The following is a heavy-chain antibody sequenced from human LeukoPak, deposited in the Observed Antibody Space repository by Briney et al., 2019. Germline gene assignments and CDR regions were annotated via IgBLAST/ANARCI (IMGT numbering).Heavy chain of an antibody. CDR2: MNPNSGNT. CDR3: ARDTLRSTNYYYYGMDV. D-gene: IGHD2-2*01. V-gene: IGHV1-8*01. Sequence: RASVRVSCKASGYTFTSYDINWVRQATGQGLEWMGWMNPNSGNTGYAQKFQGRVTMTRNTSISTAYMELSSLRSEDTAVYYCARDTLRSTNYYYYGMDVWGQGTTVTVSS. J-gene: IGHJ6*02. CDR1: GYTFTSYD.